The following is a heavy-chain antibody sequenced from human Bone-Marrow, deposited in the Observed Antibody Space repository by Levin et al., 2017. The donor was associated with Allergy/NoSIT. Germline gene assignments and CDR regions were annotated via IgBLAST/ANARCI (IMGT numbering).Heavy chain of an antibody. Sequence: PGGSLRLSCAVSNYYISDGSFWAWIRQPPGTGLECVGTIYHTGITYYNPSLKSRVDISVDTSKNQFSLRLTSLTAADTAVYYCARKSGTNYFDYWGQGALVTVSS. D-gene: IGHD1-26*01. CDR3: ARKSGTNYFDY. J-gene: IGHJ4*02. CDR1: NYYISDGSF. CDR2: IYHTGIT. V-gene: IGHV4-38-2*01.